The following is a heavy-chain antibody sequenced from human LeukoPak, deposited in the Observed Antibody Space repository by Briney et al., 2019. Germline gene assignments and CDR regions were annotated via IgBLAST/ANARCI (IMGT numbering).Heavy chain of an antibody. CDR3: ARDFLDWGTRIRAFDI. D-gene: IGHD1-1*01. Sequence: GGSLRLSCAASGFTVSTNYMSWVRQAPGKGLEWVSVIYTDGTTYYAASVKGRFTISRDISKNTLSLQMNSLRVDDTAMYYCARDFLDWGTRIRAFDIWGQGTMVTVSS. CDR1: GFTVSTNY. CDR2: IYTDGTT. V-gene: IGHV3-66*01. J-gene: IGHJ3*02.